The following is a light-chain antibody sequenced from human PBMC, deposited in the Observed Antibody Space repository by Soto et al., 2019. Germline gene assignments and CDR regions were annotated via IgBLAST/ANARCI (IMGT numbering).Light chain of an antibody. CDR2: AAS. CDR1: QVISTY. CDR3: QQLNDYPIT. V-gene: IGKV1-9*01. J-gene: IGKJ5*01. Sequence: PLTQSPSSLSASVGDRVTITCRASQVISTYLAWYQQKPGKAPKLLIYAASTLRSGVPSRFSGSGSGTDFTLTISSLQPEDFATYYCQQLNDYPITFGQGTRLEIK.